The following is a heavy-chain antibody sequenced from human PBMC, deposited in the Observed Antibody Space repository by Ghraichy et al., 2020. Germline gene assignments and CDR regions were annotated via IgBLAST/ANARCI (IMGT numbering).Heavy chain of an antibody. CDR1: GFSFGCSG. D-gene: IGHD3-10*01. CDR3: ARDAKRGALDY. Sequence: GGSLRLSCAASGFSFGCSGMHWVRQAPGKGLEWVAIINNDGKEKFYVDSLKGRFTISRDNGKNSLFLQISSLRVEDTAVYYCARDAKRGALDYWGQGTLVAVSS. CDR2: INNDGKEK. J-gene: IGHJ4*02. V-gene: IGHV3-7*03.